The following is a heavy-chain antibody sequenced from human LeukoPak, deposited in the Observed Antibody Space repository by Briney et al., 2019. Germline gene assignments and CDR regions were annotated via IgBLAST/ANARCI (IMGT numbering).Heavy chain of an antibody. V-gene: IGHV4-34*01. Sequence: SETLSLTCAVYGGSFSGYYWSWIRQPPGKGLEWIGEINHSGSTNYNPSLKSRVTISVDTSKNQFSLKLSSVTAADTAVYYCARDFIIAAAGTFFDYWGQGTLVTVSS. D-gene: IGHD6-13*01. CDR1: GGSFSGYY. CDR3: ARDFIIAAAGTFFDY. J-gene: IGHJ4*02. CDR2: INHSGST.